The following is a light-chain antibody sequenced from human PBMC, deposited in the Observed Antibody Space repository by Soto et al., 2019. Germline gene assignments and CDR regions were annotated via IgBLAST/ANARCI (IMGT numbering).Light chain of an antibody. CDR3: EQDESQPTLT. J-gene: IGKJ4*01. CDR2: GAS. V-gene: IGKV3-20*01. CDR1: QSVGSNY. Sequence: EFVLTQSPGTLSLSPGEIATVSCRASQSVGSNYLAGSQQKLGQAPRILIYGASTRATGIPDRFSGSGSGTAVTLTIRTLEPEDFGVYYCEQDESQPTLTVGGGTKVDIK.